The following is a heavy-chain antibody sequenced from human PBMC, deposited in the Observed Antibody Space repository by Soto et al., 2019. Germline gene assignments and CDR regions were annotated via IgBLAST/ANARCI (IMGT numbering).Heavy chain of an antibody. CDR1: GGSISSSSYY. Sequence: SETLSLACTVSGGSISSSSYYWGWIRQPPGKGLEWIGSIYYSGSTYYNPSLKSRVTISVDTSKNQFSLKLSSVTAADTAVYYCASLRHYGDLPTEYYFDYWGQGTLVTVSS. D-gene: IGHD4-17*01. CDR2: IYYSGST. CDR3: ASLRHYGDLPTEYYFDY. J-gene: IGHJ4*02. V-gene: IGHV4-39*01.